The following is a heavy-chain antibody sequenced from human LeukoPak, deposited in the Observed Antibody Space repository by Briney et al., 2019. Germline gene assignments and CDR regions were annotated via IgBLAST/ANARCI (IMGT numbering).Heavy chain of an antibody. CDR1: GFTFSSFA. Sequence: GGSLRLSCAASGFTFSSFAMNWVRQAPGKGLEWVSGVSGSGDATYYADSLRGRFTISRDNSKNTLYLQMNSLRAEDTAICYCAKDTGYSSGWDFDFWGQGSLVTVSS. D-gene: IGHD6-19*01. CDR3: AKDTGYSSGWDFDF. J-gene: IGHJ4*02. CDR2: VSGSGDAT. V-gene: IGHV3-23*01.